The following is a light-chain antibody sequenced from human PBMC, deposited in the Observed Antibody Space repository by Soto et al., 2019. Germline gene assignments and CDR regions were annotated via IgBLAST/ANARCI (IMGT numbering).Light chain of an antibody. V-gene: IGLV2-14*01. CDR1: TSDDGGYDY. CDR3: SSYTSSSTLVV. Sequence: QSALTQPASVSGSPGQSITISCTGTTSDDGGYDYFSWYQQHPGKAPKIMIYYVSNPPSGVSTHFSASKSGNTASLTISGLQADDEADYYCSSYTSSSTLVVFGGGTKLTVL. CDR2: YVS. J-gene: IGLJ2*01.